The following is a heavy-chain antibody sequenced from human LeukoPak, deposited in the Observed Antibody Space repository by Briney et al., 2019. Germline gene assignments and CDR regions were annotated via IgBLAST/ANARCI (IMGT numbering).Heavy chain of an antibody. CDR2: IWFDGNNK. CDR3: ASARPTSSWTAFDI. Sequence: GRSLRLSCAASGFTFSSYVMHWVRQAPGKGLEWVTIIWFDGNNKYYADCVKGRFTISRDNSKNTLYLQMNSLRAEDTAVYYCASARPTSSWTAFDIWGQGTMVTVSS. D-gene: IGHD6-13*01. V-gene: IGHV3-33*01. CDR1: GFTFSSYV. J-gene: IGHJ3*02.